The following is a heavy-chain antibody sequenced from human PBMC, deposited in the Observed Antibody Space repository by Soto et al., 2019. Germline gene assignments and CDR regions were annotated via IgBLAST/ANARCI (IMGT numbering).Heavy chain of an antibody. Sequence: GVSLRLSCAASGFTFSSYGMHWVRQAPGKGLEWVAVIWYDGSNKYYADSVKGRFTISRDNSKNTLYLQMNSLRAEDTAVYYCARDLGSSSWSLELDYWGQGTLVTVSS. V-gene: IGHV3-33*01. CDR2: IWYDGSNK. D-gene: IGHD6-13*01. J-gene: IGHJ4*02. CDR1: GFTFSSYG. CDR3: ARDLGSSSWSLELDY.